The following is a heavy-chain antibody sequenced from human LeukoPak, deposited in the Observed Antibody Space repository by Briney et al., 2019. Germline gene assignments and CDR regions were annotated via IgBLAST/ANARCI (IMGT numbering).Heavy chain of an antibody. V-gene: IGHV3-74*01. Sequence: GGSLRLSCAASGFTFSNYWMHWVRQTPGKGLVWVSRIGGDGSSTTYADSVKGRFTISRDNAENTLYVQMNSLRAEDTAVYYCARGDYFDYWGQGTLVTVSS. J-gene: IGHJ4*02. CDR2: IGGDGSST. CDR3: ARGDYFDY. CDR1: GFTFSNYW.